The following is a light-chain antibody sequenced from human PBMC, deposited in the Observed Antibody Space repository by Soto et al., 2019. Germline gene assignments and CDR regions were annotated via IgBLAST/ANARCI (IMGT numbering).Light chain of an antibody. CDR1: KSDIGVYDF. J-gene: IGLJ1*01. CDR3: KSYARSNTYV. Sequence: QSALTQPPSASGSPGQSVTISCTGTKSDIGVYDFVSWYQHHPGKAPRLIIYEVVQRPSGVPDRFSGSKSGNTASLTVSGLQAADEADYFCKSYARSNTYVFGSGTTVTVL. CDR2: EVV. V-gene: IGLV2-8*01.